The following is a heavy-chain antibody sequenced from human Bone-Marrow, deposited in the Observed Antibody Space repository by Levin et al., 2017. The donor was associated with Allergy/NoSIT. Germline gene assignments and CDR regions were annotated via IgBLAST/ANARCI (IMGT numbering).Heavy chain of an antibody. D-gene: IGHD2-2*01. CDR2: IVVGSGNT. CDR1: GFTFTSSA. J-gene: IGHJ6*03. Sequence: SVKVSCKASGFTFTSSAVQWVRQARGQRLEWIGWIVVGSGNTNYAQKFQERVTITRDMSTSTAYMELSSLRSEDTAVYYCAAGTLVPALMYYMDVWGKGTTVTVSS. CDR3: AAGTLVPALMYYMDV. V-gene: IGHV1-58*01.